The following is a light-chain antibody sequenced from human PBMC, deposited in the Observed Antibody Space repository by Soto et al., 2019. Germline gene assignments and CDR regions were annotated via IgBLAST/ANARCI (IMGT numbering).Light chain of an antibody. CDR2: KAS. CDR3: QQYKDYPFT. V-gene: IGKV1-5*03. CDR1: QSIDIW. J-gene: IGKJ3*01. Sequence: DIQMTQSPSTLSASVGDRVIITCRASQSIDIWLAWYQEKPGKAPKLLIDKASSLKSGVPLRFGGSGSGTEFTLTINSLQPDVFATYYCQQYKDYPFTFGPGTKVDI.